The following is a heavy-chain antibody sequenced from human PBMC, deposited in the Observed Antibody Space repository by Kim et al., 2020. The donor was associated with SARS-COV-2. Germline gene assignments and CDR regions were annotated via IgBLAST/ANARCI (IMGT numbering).Heavy chain of an antibody. CDR2: ISSSTNFI. J-gene: IGHJ4*02. Sequence: GGSLRLSCVASGFTFTTYSMNYVRQAPGKGLEWVSSISSSTNFIFYADSVKGRFTISRDNAKNSLYLQMNSLRAEDTGVYYCASGGQAAQRADRFDYWGQGVLVTVSS. CDR1: GFTFTTYS. V-gene: IGHV3-21*01. CDR3: ASGGQAAQRADRFDY. D-gene: IGHD2-15*01.